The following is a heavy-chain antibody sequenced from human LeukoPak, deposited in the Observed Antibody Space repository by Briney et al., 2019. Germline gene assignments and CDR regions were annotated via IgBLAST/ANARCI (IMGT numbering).Heavy chain of an antibody. Sequence: GGSLRLSCAASGFTFSNYDMHWVRQAAGKGLEWVSGIGTAGDTYYPGSVKGRFTISRENAKNSLYLQMNSLSAGDTAVYYCASSPAYSSSWYAIDNWGQGTLVTASS. CDR1: GFTFSNYD. V-gene: IGHV3-13*01. CDR3: ASSPAYSSSWYAIDN. D-gene: IGHD6-13*01. CDR2: IGTAGDT. J-gene: IGHJ4*02.